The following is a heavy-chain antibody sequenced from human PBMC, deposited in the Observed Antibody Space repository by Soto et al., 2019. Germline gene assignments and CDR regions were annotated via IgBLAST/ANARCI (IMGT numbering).Heavy chain of an antibody. CDR1: GFTFSSYA. CDR3: AKDPGSSSRINWFDP. V-gene: IGHV3-23*01. J-gene: IGHJ5*02. CDR2: ISGSGGST. D-gene: IGHD2-2*01. Sequence: GGSLRLSCAASGFTFSSYAMSWVRQAPGKGLEWVSAISGSGGSTYYADSVKGRFTISRDNSKNTLYLQMNSLRAEDTAVYYCAKDPGSSSRINWFDPWGQGTLVTVSS.